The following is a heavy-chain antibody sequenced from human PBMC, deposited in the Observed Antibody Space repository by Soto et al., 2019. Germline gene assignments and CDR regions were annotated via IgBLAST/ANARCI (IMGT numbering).Heavy chain of an antibody. J-gene: IGHJ4*02. CDR1: GFPFSNYA. V-gene: IGHV3-23*01. CDR3: ARRSSGWYFDY. D-gene: IGHD6-19*01. Sequence: EVQLLESGGGLVQPGGSLRLSCAAPGFPFSNYAMNWVRQAPGKGLEWVSVISGSGGSTYYVDSVKGRFTISRDNSQHTLYLQMNSLIAEGTAVYYCARRSSGWYFDYWGQGNLVTVSS. CDR2: ISGSGGST.